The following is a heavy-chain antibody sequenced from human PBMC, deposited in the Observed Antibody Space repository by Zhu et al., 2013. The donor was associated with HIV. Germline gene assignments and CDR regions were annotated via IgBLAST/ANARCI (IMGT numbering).Heavy chain of an antibody. CDR2: INPNSGGT. J-gene: IGHJ3*02. V-gene: IGHV1-2*02. Sequence: QVQLVQSGAEVKKPGSSVKVSCKASGGTFSSYAISWVRQAPGQGLEWMGWINPNSGGTNYAQKFQGRVTMTRDTSISTAYMELSRLRSDDTAVYYCARDMGTDAFDIWGQGTMVTVSS. CDR3: ARDMGTDAFDI. D-gene: IGHD7-27*01. CDR1: GGTFSSYA.